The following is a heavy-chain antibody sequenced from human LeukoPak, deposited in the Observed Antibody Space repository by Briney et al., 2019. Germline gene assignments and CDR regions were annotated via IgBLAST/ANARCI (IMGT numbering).Heavy chain of an antibody. D-gene: IGHD6-6*01. J-gene: IGHJ4*02. CDR3: ARRGLGLAAREGYSDY. V-gene: IGHV4-34*01. CDR2: INHSGST. Sequence: SETLSLTCAVYGGSFSGYYWSWIRQPPGKGLEWIGEINHSGSTNHNPSLKSRVTISVDTSKNQFSLKLSSVTAADTAVYYCARRGLGLAAREGYSDYWGQGTLVTVSS. CDR1: GGSFSGYY.